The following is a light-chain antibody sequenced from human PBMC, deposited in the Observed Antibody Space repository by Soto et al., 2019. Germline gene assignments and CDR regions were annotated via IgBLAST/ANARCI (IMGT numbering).Light chain of an antibody. CDR2: GAS. J-gene: IGKJ3*01. V-gene: IGKV3-20*01. CDR3: QHYDNSPPSVT. Sequence: IGLTQSPNTLSLSPGERATLSCRASHSVSSDYLVWYQQKPGQAPRLLIYGASSRATGIPDRFSGSGSGTDFTLTISRLEPEDFAVYYCQHYDNSPPSVTFGPRTKADIK. CDR1: HSVSSDY.